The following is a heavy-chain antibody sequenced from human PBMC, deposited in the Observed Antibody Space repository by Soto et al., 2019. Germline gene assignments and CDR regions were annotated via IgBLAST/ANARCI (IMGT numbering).Heavy chain of an antibody. D-gene: IGHD6-19*01. V-gene: IGHV6-1*01. CDR3: ARDPFAPGIAVAGPYYYYYGMDV. CDR1: GGIVSSNSAA. J-gene: IGHJ6*02. CDR2: TYYRSKWYN. Sequence: SQTLSLTCVISGGIVSSNSAAWNWIRQSPSRGLEWLGRTYYRSKWYNDYAVSVKSRITINPDTSKNQFSLQLNSVTPEDTAVYYCARDPFAPGIAVAGPYYYYYGMDVRGQGTTVTVSS.